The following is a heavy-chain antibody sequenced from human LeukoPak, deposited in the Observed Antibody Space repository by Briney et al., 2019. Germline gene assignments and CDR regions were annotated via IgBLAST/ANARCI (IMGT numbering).Heavy chain of an antibody. CDR3: AKEAGRDDFWDYFDC. D-gene: IGHD5-24*01. CDR1: EFTFDDYA. CDR2: ITWNSGSR. Sequence: GGSLRLSCAASEFTFDDYAMHWVRQVPGKGLDWVSGITWNSGSRGYADSVKGRFTISRDNAKNSLYLQMNSLSPEDTALYYCAKEAGRDDFWDYFDCWGQRTLVTVSS. V-gene: IGHV3-9*01. J-gene: IGHJ4*02.